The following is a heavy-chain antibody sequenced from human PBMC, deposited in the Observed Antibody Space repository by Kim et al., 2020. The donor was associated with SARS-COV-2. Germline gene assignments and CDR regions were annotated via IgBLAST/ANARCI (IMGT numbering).Heavy chain of an antibody. V-gene: IGHV3-23*01. D-gene: IGHD3-10*01. Sequence: YADSVKGRFTISRDNSKNTLYLQMNGLRAEDTAVYYCAKQTDGMSSTFDPWGQGSLVTVSS. J-gene: IGHJ5*02. CDR3: AKQTDGMSSTFDP.